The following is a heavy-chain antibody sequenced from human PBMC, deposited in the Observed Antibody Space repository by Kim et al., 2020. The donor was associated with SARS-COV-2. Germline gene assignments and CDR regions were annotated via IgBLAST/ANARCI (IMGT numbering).Heavy chain of an antibody. CDR3: ARRGTSWYSQIEY. J-gene: IGHJ4*02. CDR2: ITSSSTYT. Sequence: GGSLRLSCAASGFTFSDYYMSWIRQAPGKGLEWVSYITSSSTYTNYADSVKGRFTTSRDNAGNSLYLQMNTLRAEDTAVYYCARRGTSWYSQIEYWGQGTLVTVSS. V-gene: IGHV3-11*03. D-gene: IGHD6-13*01. CDR1: GFTFSDYY.